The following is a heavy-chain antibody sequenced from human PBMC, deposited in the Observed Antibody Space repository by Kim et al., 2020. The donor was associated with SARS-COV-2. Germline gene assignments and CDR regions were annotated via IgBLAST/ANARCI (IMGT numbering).Heavy chain of an antibody. CDR1: GFTFSSYW. Sequence: GGSLRLSCAVSGFTFSSYWMNWLRQAPGGGLQWVANINPDGGESYYVDSVKGRFTISRDNAKNSLYLQMNSLRAEDTALYYCARDEGRGGDYGYWGQGTLVTVSS. J-gene: IGHJ4*02. V-gene: IGHV3-7*01. CDR3: ARDEGRGGDYGY. D-gene: IGHD4-17*01. CDR2: INPDGGES.